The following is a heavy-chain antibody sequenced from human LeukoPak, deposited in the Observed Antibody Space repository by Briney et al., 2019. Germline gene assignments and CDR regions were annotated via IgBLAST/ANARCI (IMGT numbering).Heavy chain of an antibody. CDR3: ARQGGYIAPLAL. CDR1: SGSISSYY. J-gene: IGHJ4*02. CDR2: ISYSGNT. D-gene: IGHD6-13*01. Sequence: PSETLSLTCTVSSGSISSYYWSWIRQPPGKGLEWIGYISYSGNTNHNPSLTSRVTISVDTSKNQFSLKLTSVTAADTAVYYCARQGGYIAPLALWGQGTLVTVSA. V-gene: IGHV4-59*08.